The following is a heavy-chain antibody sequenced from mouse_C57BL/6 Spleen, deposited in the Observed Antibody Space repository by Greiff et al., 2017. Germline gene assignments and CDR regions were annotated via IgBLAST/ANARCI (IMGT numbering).Heavy chain of an antibody. V-gene: IGHV1-42*01. CDR2: INPSTGGT. CDR1: GYSFTGYY. CDR3: ARDYGIY. D-gene: IGHD2-1*01. J-gene: IGHJ2*01. Sequence: EVQLQQSGPELVKPGASVKISCKASGYSFTGYYMNWVKQSPEKSLEWIGEINPSTGGTTYNQKFKAKATLTVDKSSSTAYMQLKSLTSEDSAVYYCARDYGIYWGQGTTLTVSS.